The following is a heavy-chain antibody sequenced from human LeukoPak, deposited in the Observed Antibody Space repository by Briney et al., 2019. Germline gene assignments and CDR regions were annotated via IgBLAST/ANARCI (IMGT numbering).Heavy chain of an antibody. V-gene: IGHV1-2*02. CDR3: ARGKWEPSRYYHYYYMDV. J-gene: IGHJ6*03. D-gene: IGHD1-26*01. CDR2: INPNSGGT. Sequence: ASVKVSCKASGYTFTGYYMHWVRQAPGQGLEWMGWINPNSGGTNYAQKFQGRVTMTTDTSTSTAYMELRSLRSDDTAVYYCARGKWEPSRYYHYYYMDVWGKGTTVTVSS. CDR1: GYTFTGYY.